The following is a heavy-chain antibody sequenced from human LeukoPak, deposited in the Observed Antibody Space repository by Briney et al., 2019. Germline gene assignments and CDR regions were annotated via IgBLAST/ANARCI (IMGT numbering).Heavy chain of an antibody. CDR3: AREGSIVPHQDLDC. CDR2: INSRGNDK. V-gene: IGHV3-21*01. Sequence: PGGSLRLSCAASGFTFRSYSMNWVRQAPGKGLEWVSSINSRGNDKHYAESVKGRFTISRDNAKNSLYLQMNNLRVEDTAVYYCAREGSIVPHQDLDCWGQGSLVTVSS. CDR1: GFTFRSYS. J-gene: IGHJ4*02. D-gene: IGHD2-21*01.